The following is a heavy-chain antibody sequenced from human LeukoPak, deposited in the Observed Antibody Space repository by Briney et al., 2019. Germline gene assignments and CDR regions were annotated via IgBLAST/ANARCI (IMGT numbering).Heavy chain of an antibody. D-gene: IGHD3-9*01. CDR1: GGTCSSYA. V-gene: IGHV1-69*06. CDR2: IIPIFGTA. J-gene: IGHJ4*02. Sequence: SVKVSCKASGGTCSSYAISWVRQAPGQGLEWMGGIIPIFGTANYAQKFQGRVTITADKSTSTAYMELSSLRSEDTAVYYCARLADILTGYFDYWGQGTLVTVSS. CDR3: ARLADILTGYFDY.